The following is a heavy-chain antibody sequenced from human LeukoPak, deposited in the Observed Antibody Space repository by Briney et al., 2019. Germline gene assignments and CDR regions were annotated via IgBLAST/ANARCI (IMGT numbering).Heavy chain of an antibody. V-gene: IGHV4-59*01. J-gene: IGHJ6*02. D-gene: IGHD3-10*01. Sequence: SETLSLTCTVSGGSISSYYWSWIRQPPGKGLEWIGYIYYSGSTNYNPSLKSRVTISVDTSKNQFSLKLSSVTAADTAVYYCARGGTMVRGPMLNYYYGMDVWGQGTTVTVSS. CDR3: ARGGTMVRGPMLNYYYGMDV. CDR1: GGSISSYY. CDR2: IYYSGST.